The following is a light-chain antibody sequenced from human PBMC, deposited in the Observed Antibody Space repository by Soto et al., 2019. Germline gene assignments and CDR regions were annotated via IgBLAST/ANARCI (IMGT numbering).Light chain of an antibody. CDR1: SSDVGGYNY. CDR3: SSYTSSISYV. CDR2: DVS. J-gene: IGLJ1*01. V-gene: IGLV2-14*03. Sequence: QSALTQPASVSGSPGQSITISCTGTSSDVGGYNYVSWYQSHPGEAPKLIIYDVSNRPSGVSDRFSGSKSGSTASLTISGLQAEDEADYYCSSYTSSISYVFGTGTQLTVL.